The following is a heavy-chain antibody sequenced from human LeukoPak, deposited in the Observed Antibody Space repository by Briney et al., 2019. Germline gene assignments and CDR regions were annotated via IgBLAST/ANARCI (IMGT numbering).Heavy chain of an antibody. D-gene: IGHD2-8*01. CDR3: ARDCTNGVCYTLYYYGMDV. CDR1: GYTFTSYD. V-gene: IGHV1-8*01. Sequence: GASVKVSCKASGYTFTSYDINWVRQATGQGLEWMGWMNPNSGNTGYAQKFQGRVTMTRNTSISTAYMELSSLRSEDTAVYYCARDCTNGVCYTLYYYGMDVWGQGTTVTVSS. J-gene: IGHJ6*02. CDR2: MNPNSGNT.